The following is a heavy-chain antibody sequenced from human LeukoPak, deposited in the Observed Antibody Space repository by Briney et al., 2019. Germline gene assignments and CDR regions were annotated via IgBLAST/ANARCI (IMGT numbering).Heavy chain of an antibody. CDR2: FNDTGSST. CDR3: AKDLLRIYWRTFDS. CDR1: GFEFSSHA. D-gene: IGHD3-10*01. Sequence: GGSLRLSCVASGFEFSSHAMTWVRQAPGKGLEWVSSFNDTGSSTYYADSVKGRFTISRDNSKNTLYLQMTNLRAEDTAVYFCAKDLLRIYWRTFDSWGQGALVIVSS. J-gene: IGHJ4*02. V-gene: IGHV3-23*01.